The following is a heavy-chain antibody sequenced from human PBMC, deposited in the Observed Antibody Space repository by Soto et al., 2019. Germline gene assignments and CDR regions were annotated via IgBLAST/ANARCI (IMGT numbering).Heavy chain of an antibody. Sequence: AGGSLRLSRAPPRFTFSSYSMKWVPQAPGKGLEWVSSISSSSSYIYYADSVKGRFTISRDNAKNSLYLQMNSLRAEDTAVYYCARGFVSSSSPPFDYWGQGTLVTVSS. D-gene: IGHD6-6*01. V-gene: IGHV3-21*01. CDR1: RFTFSSYS. J-gene: IGHJ4*02. CDR3: ARGFVSSSSPPFDY. CDR2: ISSSSSYI.